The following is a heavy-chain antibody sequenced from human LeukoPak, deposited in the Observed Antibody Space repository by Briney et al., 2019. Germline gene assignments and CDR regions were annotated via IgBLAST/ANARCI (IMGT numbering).Heavy chain of an antibody. D-gene: IGHD4-17*01. CDR2: INPKSGGT. CDR3: ARDYGDYVYSFDY. J-gene: IGHJ4*02. Sequence: ASVKVSCKASGYTFTGYYMHWVRHAPGQGLEWMGWINPKSGGTNYAQKFQGRVTMTRDTSISTAYMELSRLRSDDTAVYYCARDYGDYVYSFDYWGQGTLVTVSS. CDR1: GYTFTGYY. V-gene: IGHV1-2*02.